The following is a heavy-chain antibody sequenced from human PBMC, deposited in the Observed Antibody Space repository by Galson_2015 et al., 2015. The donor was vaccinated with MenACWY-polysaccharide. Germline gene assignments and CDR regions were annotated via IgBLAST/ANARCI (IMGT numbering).Heavy chain of an antibody. CDR2: INPSGGST. V-gene: IGHV1-46*01. Sequence: SVKVSCKASGFTFTTYYMQWVRQAPGQGPEWMGIINPSGGSTTYAQRFQGRVTMTRDTSTSTVYMELSSLRSEDTAVYYCARGDSSGFYYVNQWGQGTPVTVPS. CDR3: ARGDSSGFYYVNQ. D-gene: IGHD3-22*01. CDR1: GFTFTTYY. J-gene: IGHJ4*02.